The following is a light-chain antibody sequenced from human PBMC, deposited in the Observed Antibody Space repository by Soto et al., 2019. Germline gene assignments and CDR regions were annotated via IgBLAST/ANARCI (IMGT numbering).Light chain of an antibody. CDR2: GSI. J-gene: IGLJ2*01. CDR3: QSYDSSLSGSV. Sequence: QSVLTQPPSASGAPGQRVTISCTGSSSNIGAGYDVHWYQQLPGTAPKLLIYGSINRPSGVPDRFSGSKSGTSASLAITGLQAEDEADYYCQSYDSSLSGSVFGGGTKLTVL. V-gene: IGLV1-40*01. CDR1: SSNIGAGYD.